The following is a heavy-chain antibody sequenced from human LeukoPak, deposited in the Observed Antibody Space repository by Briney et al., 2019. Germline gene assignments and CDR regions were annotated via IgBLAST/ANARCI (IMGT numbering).Heavy chain of an antibody. CDR2: IYHSGST. Sequence: SETLSLTCTVSGYSISSGYYWGWIRQPPGKGLEWIGSIYHSGSTYYNPSLKSRVTISVDTSKNQFSLKLSSVTAADTAVYYCARASNWNQDYWGQGTLVTVSS. CDR3: ARASNWNQDY. V-gene: IGHV4-38-2*02. CDR1: GYSISSGYY. J-gene: IGHJ4*02. D-gene: IGHD1-20*01.